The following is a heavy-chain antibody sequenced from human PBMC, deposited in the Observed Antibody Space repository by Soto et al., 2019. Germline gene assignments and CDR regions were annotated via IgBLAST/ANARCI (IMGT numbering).Heavy chain of an antibody. CDR2: ISSSGSTI. CDR1: GFTFSSYE. J-gene: IGHJ3*02. CDR3: ARDGYHAFDI. V-gene: IGHV3-48*03. D-gene: IGHD5-18*01. Sequence: GGSLRLSCAASGFTFSSYEMNWVRQAPGKGLEWVSYISSSGSTIYYADSVKGRFTISRDNAKNSLYLQMNSLRAEDTAVYYCARDGYHAFDIWGQGTMVTVSS.